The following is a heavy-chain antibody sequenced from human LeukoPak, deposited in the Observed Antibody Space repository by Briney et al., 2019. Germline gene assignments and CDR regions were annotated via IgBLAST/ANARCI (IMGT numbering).Heavy chain of an antibody. CDR1: GYTFTSYD. V-gene: IGHV1-8*03. D-gene: IGHD3-10*01. Sequence: ASVKVSCKASGYTFTSYDINWVRQATGQGLEWMGWMSPNSGITGYAHKFQGRVTITRNTSISTAYMELSSLRSEDTAVYYCARRPDTMVRGRGRFDYWGQGTLVTVSS. CDR2: MSPNSGIT. J-gene: IGHJ4*02. CDR3: ARRPDTMVRGRGRFDY.